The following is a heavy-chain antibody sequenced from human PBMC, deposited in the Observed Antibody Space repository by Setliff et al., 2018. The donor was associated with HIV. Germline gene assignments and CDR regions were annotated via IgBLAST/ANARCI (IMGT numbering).Heavy chain of an antibody. CDR2: IHYSGSS. V-gene: IGHV4-61*05. Sequence: PSETLSLTCTVSGGSMTSSNYYWGWIRQSPGRGLEWIGYIHYSGSSNYNPSLKSRVSISLDTSKKQVSLKLSSVTAADTAVYYCASSSWGMGDYYYYYMDVWGKGTTVTVSS. CDR1: GGSMTSSNYY. J-gene: IGHJ6*03. D-gene: IGHD7-27*01. CDR3: ASSSWGMGDYYYYYMDV.